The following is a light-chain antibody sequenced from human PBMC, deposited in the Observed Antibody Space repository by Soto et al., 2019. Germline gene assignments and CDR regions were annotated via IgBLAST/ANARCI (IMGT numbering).Light chain of an antibody. J-gene: IGLJ1*01. CDR2: EVS. CDR1: SSDIGAYNY. Sequence: QSVLTQPASGSGAPGQSITISCIGSSSDIGAYNYVSWFQQYPGKAPKLIISEVSNRPSGVSNRFSGSKSGTAASLTISGLQTEDEADYFCFSFTTDWTHVFGTGTKVTVL. V-gene: IGLV2-14*01. CDR3: FSFTTDWTHV.